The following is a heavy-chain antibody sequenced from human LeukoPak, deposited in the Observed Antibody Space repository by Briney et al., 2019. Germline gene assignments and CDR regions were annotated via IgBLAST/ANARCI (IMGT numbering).Heavy chain of an antibody. D-gene: IGHD6-19*01. V-gene: IGHV3-73*01. CDR2: IRSKANSYAT. J-gene: IGHJ5*02. Sequence: GGSLRLSCAASGFTFSGSAMHWVRQASGKGLEWVGRIRSKANSYATAYAASVKGRFTISRDDSKNTAYLQMNSLKTEDTAVYYCTRRQAVAGTGQHEFDPWGQGTLVTVSS. CDR1: GFTFSGSA. CDR3: TRRQAVAGTGQHEFDP.